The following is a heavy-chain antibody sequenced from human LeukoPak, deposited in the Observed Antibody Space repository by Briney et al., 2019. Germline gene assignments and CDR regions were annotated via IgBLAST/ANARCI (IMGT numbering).Heavy chain of an antibody. CDR3: ARVRTTVTTGPWSAFDI. Sequence: SQTLSLTCAVSGGSISSGGYSWSWIRQPPGKGLEWIGYIYHSGSTYYNPSLKSRVTISVDRSKNQFSLKLSSVTAADTAVYHCARVRTTVTTGPWSAFDIWGQGTMVTVSS. D-gene: IGHD4-11*01. CDR2: IYHSGST. CDR1: GGSISSGGYS. J-gene: IGHJ3*02. V-gene: IGHV4-30-2*01.